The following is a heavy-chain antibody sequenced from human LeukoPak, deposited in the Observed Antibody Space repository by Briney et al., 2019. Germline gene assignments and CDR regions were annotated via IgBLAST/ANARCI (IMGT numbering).Heavy chain of an antibody. Sequence: SQTLSLTCDLSGDTVSSSSAAWNWIRQSPSRGLEWLGRTYYRSKWYYDYAISVKSRITINPDTSKNHFSLQLNAVTPEDTAVYYCARENHYTDYGLEYYWFDPWGQGTLVTVSS. V-gene: IGHV6-1*01. CDR3: ARENHYTDYGLEYYWFDP. J-gene: IGHJ5*02. CDR2: TYYRSKWYY. CDR1: GDTVSSSSAA. D-gene: IGHD4-17*01.